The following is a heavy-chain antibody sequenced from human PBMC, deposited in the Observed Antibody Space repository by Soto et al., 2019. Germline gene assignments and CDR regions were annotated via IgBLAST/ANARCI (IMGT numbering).Heavy chain of an antibody. CDR1: GFTFSSYA. Sequence: PGESLKISCAASGFTFSSYAMSWVRQAPGKGLEWVSAISGSGGSTYYADSVKGRFTISRDNSKNTLYLQMNSLRAEDTAVYYCAKALTISTDYFDYWGQGTLVTVSS. V-gene: IGHV3-23*01. CDR2: ISGSGGST. J-gene: IGHJ4*02. CDR3: AKALTISTDYFDY. D-gene: IGHD3-3*01.